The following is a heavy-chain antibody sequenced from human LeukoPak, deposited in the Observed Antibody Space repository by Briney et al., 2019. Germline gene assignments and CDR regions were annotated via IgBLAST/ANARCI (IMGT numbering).Heavy chain of an antibody. D-gene: IGHD3-3*01. CDR1: GGSISSGGYY. J-gene: IGHJ4*02. CDR3: ARASRDPAYDFWGGYYFDY. V-gene: IGHV4-31*03. CDR2: IYYSGST. Sequence: SETLSLTCTVSGGSISSGGYYWSWIRQHPGKGLEWIGYIYYSGSTYYNPSLKSRVTISVDTSKNQFSLKLSSVTAADTAVYYCARASRDPAYDFWGGYYFDYWGQGTLVTVSS.